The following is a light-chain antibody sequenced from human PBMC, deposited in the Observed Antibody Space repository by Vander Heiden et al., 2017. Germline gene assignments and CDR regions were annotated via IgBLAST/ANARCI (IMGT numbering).Light chain of an antibody. CDR1: QRISTD. CDR3: QQGYSMPYT. J-gene: IGKJ2*01. Sequence: DIQMTQSPSSLSAFVGDRVTLTCRASQRISTDLKWYQQKSGKAPQLLIYAASSLQSGVPSRFSGSGSGTDFTLTITSLQPEDFATYYCQQGYSMPYTFGLGTKLEI. V-gene: IGKV1-39*01. CDR2: AAS.